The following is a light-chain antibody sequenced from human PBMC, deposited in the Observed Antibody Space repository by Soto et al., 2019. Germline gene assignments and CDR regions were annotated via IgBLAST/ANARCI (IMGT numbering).Light chain of an antibody. CDR2: DTS. CDR1: QSVSSC. J-gene: IGKJ5*01. CDR3: QQCGTRPPIT. Sequence: EIVLTQSPATVSLSPGERVTLSCRASQSVSSCLAWYQQQPGQAPRLLIYDTSIRAAAIPARFSGGGSGTDFTLTISSREPEDFAVYFCQQCGTRPPITFGQGTRLEIK. V-gene: IGKV3-11*01.